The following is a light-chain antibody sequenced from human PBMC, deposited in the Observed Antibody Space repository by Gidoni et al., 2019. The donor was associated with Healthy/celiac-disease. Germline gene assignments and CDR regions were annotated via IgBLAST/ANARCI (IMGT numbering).Light chain of an antibody. CDR3: EQYYRTPLT. CDR2: WAS. V-gene: IGKV4-1*01. Sequence: DILMTHSPDSLAVSLGERATINCKSSQSVLYSSNNKNYLAWYQQKPGQPPKLLIYWASTRESGVTDRFSGSGSGTDFTLTISSLQAEDVAVYYCEQYYRTPLTFGGGTKVEIK. CDR1: QSVLYSSNNKNY. J-gene: IGKJ4*01.